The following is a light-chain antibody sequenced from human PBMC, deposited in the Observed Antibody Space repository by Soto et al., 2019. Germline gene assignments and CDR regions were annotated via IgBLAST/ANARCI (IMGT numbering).Light chain of an antibody. CDR2: GAY. CDR1: QSVGNN. V-gene: IGKV3-15*01. J-gene: IGKJ2*01. Sequence: EIEMTQSPATLSLSPGERATVSCMASQSVGNNLAWYQQKSGQAHRLLIYGAYTRAAGVPARFSGTGSGTEFTLTISSLQSEDFAVYYSHQYDDWPPYTFGQGTKLEFK. CDR3: HQYDDWPPYT.